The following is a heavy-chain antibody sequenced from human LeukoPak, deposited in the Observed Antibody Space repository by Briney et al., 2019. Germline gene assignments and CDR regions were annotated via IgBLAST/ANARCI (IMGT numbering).Heavy chain of an antibody. CDR3: ALSLQASMDV. V-gene: IGHV3-23*01. CDR1: GFTFSSYA. CDR2: ISGSVDST. J-gene: IGHJ6*02. Sequence: PGGSLRLSCAASGFTFSSYAMSWVRQAPGKGLEWVSAISGSVDSTYYADSVKGRFTISRDNSKNTLYLQMNSLRAEDTAVYYCALSLQASMDVWGQGTTVTVSS.